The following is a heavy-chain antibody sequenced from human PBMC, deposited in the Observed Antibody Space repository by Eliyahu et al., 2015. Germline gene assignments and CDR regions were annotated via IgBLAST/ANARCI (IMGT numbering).Heavy chain of an antibody. CDR1: GVXVNTYX. CDR2: IYYXGST. J-gene: IGHJ4*02. CDR3: ARDSSGWYGAIDY. D-gene: IGHD6-19*01. V-gene: IGHV4-59*02. Sequence: QVQLQESGPGLVKPSETLSLTCXVXGVXVNTYXWSWIRQPPGKGLEWIGYIYYXGSTNYXPXLKSRASISVDTPKNQFSLKLNSVTAADTAVYYCARDSSGWYGAIDYWGQGTLVTVSS.